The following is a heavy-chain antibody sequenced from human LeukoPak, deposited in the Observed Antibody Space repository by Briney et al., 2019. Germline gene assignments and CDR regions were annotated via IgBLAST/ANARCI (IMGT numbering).Heavy chain of an antibody. J-gene: IGHJ4*02. CDR2: IDSAGDT. CDR1: GFTFSSYD. D-gene: IGHD3-16*01. Sequence: GGSLRLSCAVSGFTFSSYDMHWVRQATGKGLEWVSDIDSAGDTYYPGSVKGRFIISRENAKNSLYLQMNSLRAGDTAVYYCARSFGGVPDYWGQGTLVTVSS. CDR3: ARSFGGVPDY. V-gene: IGHV3-13*04.